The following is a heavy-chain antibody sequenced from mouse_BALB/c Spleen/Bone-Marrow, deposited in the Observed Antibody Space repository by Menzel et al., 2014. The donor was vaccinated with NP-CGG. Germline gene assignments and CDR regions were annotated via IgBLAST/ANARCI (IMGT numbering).Heavy chain of an antibody. CDR3: ARGLYGNYGE. D-gene: IGHD2-1*01. Sequence: QVQLKQSGAELMKPGASVKISCKATGYILSSYWIEWIKQRPGRGLEWIGEILPGSGRANYNENFKGKATFTADTSSNTAYMQLSSLTSEDSAVYYCARGLYGNYGEWGQGASVTVSS. CDR1: GYILSSYW. V-gene: IGHV1-9*01. J-gene: IGHJ4*01. CDR2: ILPGSGRA.